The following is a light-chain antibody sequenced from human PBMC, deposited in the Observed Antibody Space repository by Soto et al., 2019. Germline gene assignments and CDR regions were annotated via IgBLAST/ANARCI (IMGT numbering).Light chain of an antibody. CDR3: QQFSSYPLT. CDR1: QTVRDNY. Sequence: EIVLTQSPGTLSLSPGERATLSCRASQTVRDNYLAWYQQKPGQAPRSLIYDASSRATGIPDRFSGGGSGTDFTLTISRLEPEDFAVYYCQQFSSYPLTFGGGTKVDIK. V-gene: IGKV3-20*01. CDR2: DAS. J-gene: IGKJ4*01.